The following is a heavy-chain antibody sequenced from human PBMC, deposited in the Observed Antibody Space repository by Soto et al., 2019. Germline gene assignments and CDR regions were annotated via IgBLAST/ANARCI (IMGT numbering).Heavy chain of an antibody. CDR3: ARGNWKYGDYGTNFDY. Sequence: QVQLQESGPGLVKPSQTLSLTCTVSGGSISSGGYYWSWIRQHPGKGLEWIGYIYYSGSTYYNPSLKRRVTISVDTSKNQFSLKLSSVTAADTAVYYCARGNWKYGDYGTNFDYWGQGTLVTVSS. CDR2: IYYSGST. D-gene: IGHD4-17*01. CDR1: GGSISSGGYY. J-gene: IGHJ4*02. V-gene: IGHV4-31*03.